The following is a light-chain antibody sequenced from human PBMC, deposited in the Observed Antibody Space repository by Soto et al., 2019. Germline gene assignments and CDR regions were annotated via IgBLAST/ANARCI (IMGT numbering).Light chain of an antibody. V-gene: IGKV3-15*01. J-gene: IGKJ1*01. Sequence: IGIAPSPGPLSVSPGERAPLSCRASQSVSSNLAWYQQKPGQAPRLLIYGASTRATGIPARFSGSGSGTEFTLTISSLQSEDFAVYYCQQYNNWPRTFGQGTKVDIK. CDR3: QQYNNWPRT. CDR1: QSVSSN. CDR2: GAS.